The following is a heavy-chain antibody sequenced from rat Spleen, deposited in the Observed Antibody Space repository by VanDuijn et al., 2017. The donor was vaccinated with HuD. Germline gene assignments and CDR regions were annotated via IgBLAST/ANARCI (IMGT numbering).Heavy chain of an antibody. J-gene: IGHJ2*01. CDR2: VSTGGGIT. D-gene: IGHD1-4*01. CDR1: GFTFSSSP. V-gene: IGHV5-46*01. Sequence: EVQLVESGGGLVQPGRSLSCAASGFTFSSSPMAWVRKAQTKGLEWVAIVSTGGGITYDRDSVKCRFTISRDTAQNTLYLQMNSPRSEDPATYYCSRVDYPCIAHYFDYWGQGVMVTVSS. CDR3: SRVDYPCIAHYFDY.